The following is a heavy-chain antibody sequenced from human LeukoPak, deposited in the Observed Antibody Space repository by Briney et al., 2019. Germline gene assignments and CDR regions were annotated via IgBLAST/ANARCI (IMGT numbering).Heavy chain of an antibody. CDR1: GGSFSSYY. V-gene: IGHV4-34*01. CDR3: ARVVAAAGKRRYYYYYYMDV. Sequence: SETLSLTCAVYGGSFSSYYWSWIRQPPGKGLEWIGEIYHSGDTNYNPSLKSRVTISVDTSKNQFSLKLSSVTAADTAVYYCARVVAAAGKRRYYYYYYMDVWGKGTTVTVSS. D-gene: IGHD6-13*01. J-gene: IGHJ6*03. CDR2: IYHSGDT.